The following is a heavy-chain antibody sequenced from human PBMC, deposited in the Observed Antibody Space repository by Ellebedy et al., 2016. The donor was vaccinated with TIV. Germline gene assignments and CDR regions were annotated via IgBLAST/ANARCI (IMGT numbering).Heavy chain of an antibody. D-gene: IGHD5-24*01. CDR2: IYHSGIT. CDR1: GYSISSGYY. V-gene: IGHV4-38-2*02. J-gene: IGHJ5*02. CDR3: GRMAAPNWFDP. Sequence: MPSETLSLTCTVSGYSISSGYYWGWIRQPPGKGLEWIGSIYHSGITYYNPSLKGRVTISVDTSKNQFSLKLSSVTAADTALYYCGRMAAPNWFDPWGQGTLVTVSS.